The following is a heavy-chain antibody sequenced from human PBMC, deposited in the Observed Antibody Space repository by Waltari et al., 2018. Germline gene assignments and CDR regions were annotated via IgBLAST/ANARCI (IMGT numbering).Heavy chain of an antibody. CDR2: LYHSGMT. J-gene: IGHJ4*02. CDR3: ARHGRYCSGGSCYLFDY. CDR1: GYSISRGYY. Sequence: QVQLQESGPGLVKPSETLSLTCAVPGYSISRGYYWGWIRQPPGKGLEWIGSLYHSGMTYHNRSLKSRVTISVDTSKNQFSLKLSSVTAADTAVYYCARHGRYCSGGSCYLFDYWCQGTLVTVSS. D-gene: IGHD2-15*01. V-gene: IGHV4-38-2*01.